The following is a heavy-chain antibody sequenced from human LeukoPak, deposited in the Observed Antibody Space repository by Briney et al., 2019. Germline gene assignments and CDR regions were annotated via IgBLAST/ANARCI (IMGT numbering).Heavy chain of an antibody. J-gene: IGHJ6*03. D-gene: IGHD3-3*01. CDR3: ARGTGQTITIFGVVIKSRGYYYMDV. CDR2: IHYSGST. V-gene: IGHV4-39*07. Sequence: SETLSLTCTVSGGSISSSIYFWGWIRQPPGKGLEWIGSIHYSGSTCHDPSLKSRVTVSLDTSKNQFSLKLSSVTAADTAVYYCARGTGQTITIFGVVIKSRGYYYMDVWGKGTTVTVSS. CDR1: GGSISSSIYF.